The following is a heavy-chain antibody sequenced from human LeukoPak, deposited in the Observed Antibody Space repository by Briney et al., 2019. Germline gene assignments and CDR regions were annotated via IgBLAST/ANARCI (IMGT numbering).Heavy chain of an antibody. J-gene: IGHJ6*02. CDR3: AKDQGDDSSGYYPPGYNGLDV. CDR1: GFTFRSYA. D-gene: IGHD3-22*01. V-gene: IGHV3-23*01. Sequence: GGSLRLSCAASGFTFRSYAMTWVRQAPGKGPEWVSAISSSGGSTYYADSVRGRFTISRDRSKNTLFLQMNSLRAEDTAVYYCAKDQGDDSSGYYPPGYNGLDVWGQGTTVTVSS. CDR2: ISSSGGST.